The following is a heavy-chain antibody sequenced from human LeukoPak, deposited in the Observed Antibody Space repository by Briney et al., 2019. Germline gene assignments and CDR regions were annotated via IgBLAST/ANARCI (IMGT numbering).Heavy chain of an antibody. J-gene: IGHJ6*02. CDR2: ISSGSTSI. V-gene: IGHV3-48*02. Sequence: PGGSLRLSSAASGFTFSTYIITSVRQAPGKGLEWVSYISSGSTSIYYADSVKGRFTISRDNAKNSLYLQMSSLRDEDTAVYYCASALRGVGATYYHGMLVWGRGTTVTVSS. CDR1: GFTFSTYI. CDR3: ASALRGVGATYYHGMLV. D-gene: IGHD1-26*01.